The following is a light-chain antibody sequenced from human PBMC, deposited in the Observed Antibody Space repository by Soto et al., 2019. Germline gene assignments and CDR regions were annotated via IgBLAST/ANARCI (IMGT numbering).Light chain of an antibody. CDR2: MAS. V-gene: IGKV1-5*03. CDR1: QSISNW. J-gene: IGKJ2*01. Sequence: DLQMTQSPSTLSASIGDRVTITCRASQSISNWLAWYQQKPGEAPKLLIHMASSLQSGVPSRFSGSGSGTEFTLTNSSLQPDDFATYYCQQYNSYAYTFGQGTKLEIK. CDR3: QQYNSYAYT.